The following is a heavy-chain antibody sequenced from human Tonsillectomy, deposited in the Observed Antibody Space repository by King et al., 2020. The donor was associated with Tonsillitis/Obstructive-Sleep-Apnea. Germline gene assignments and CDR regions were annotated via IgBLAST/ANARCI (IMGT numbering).Heavy chain of an antibody. CDR1: GYTFTGYY. J-gene: IGHJ3*02. D-gene: IGHD2-8*02. Sequence: QPVQSGAEVKKPGASVKVSCKASGYTFTGYYMHWVRQAPGQGLEWMGRINPNSGGTNYAQKFQGRVTMTRDTSISTAYMELSRLRSDDTAVYYCAGGYCTGGVCYNGAFDIGGQGTMVTVSA. CDR3: AGGYCTGGVCYNGAFDI. CDR2: INPNSGGT. V-gene: IGHV1-2*06.